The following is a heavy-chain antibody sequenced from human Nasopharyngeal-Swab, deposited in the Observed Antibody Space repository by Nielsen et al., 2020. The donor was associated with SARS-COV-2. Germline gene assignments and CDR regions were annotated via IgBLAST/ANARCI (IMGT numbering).Heavy chain of an antibody. V-gene: IGHV5-51*01. J-gene: IGHJ3*02. CDR3: ARTAIEGGYYRGDAFDI. D-gene: IGHD3-22*01. Sequence: GESLKISCKGSGYRFISYWIGWVRQMPGKGLEWMGIIYPGDYDTRYSPSFQGQVTISADKSINTAYLPWSSLKASDTAMYYCARTAIEGGYYRGDAFDIWGQGTMVTVSS. CDR2: IYPGDYDT. CDR1: GYRFISYW.